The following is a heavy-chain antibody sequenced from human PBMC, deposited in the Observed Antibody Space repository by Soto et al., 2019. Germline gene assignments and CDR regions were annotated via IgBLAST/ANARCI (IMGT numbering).Heavy chain of an antibody. CDR2: ISYDGSNK. Sequence: PGGSLRLSCAASGFTFSSYGMHWVRLAPGKGLEWVAVISYDGSNKYYADSVKGRFTISRDNSKNTLYLQMNSLRAEDTAVYYCAKVAYCSGGSCYSPDYWGQGTLVTVSS. J-gene: IGHJ4*02. D-gene: IGHD2-15*01. V-gene: IGHV3-30*18. CDR3: AKVAYCSGGSCYSPDY. CDR1: GFTFSSYG.